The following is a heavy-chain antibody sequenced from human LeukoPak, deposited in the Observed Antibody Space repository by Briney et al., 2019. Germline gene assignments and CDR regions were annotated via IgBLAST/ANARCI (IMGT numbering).Heavy chain of an antibody. CDR1: GYTFTSYG. Sequence: GASVKVSCKASGYTFTSYGISWVRQAPGQGLEWMGWISAYNGNTNYAQKLQGRVTMTTDTSTSTAYMDLRSLRSDDTAVYYCVRVRNSGFRYVDSWGQGTLVTVSS. CDR2: ISAYNGNT. D-gene: IGHD5-12*01. J-gene: IGHJ4*02. V-gene: IGHV1-18*01. CDR3: VRVRNSGFRYVDS.